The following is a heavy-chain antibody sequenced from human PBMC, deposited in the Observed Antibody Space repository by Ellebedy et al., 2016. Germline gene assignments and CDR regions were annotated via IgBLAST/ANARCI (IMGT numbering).Heavy chain of an antibody. Sequence: GESLKISXAASGFTFKTYAMSWVRQAPGEGLEWVSTLSGSGPKTYYADSVQGRFTISRDNSKSTLYLQMNSLRPEDTAFYYCAKGTMDYFYHWGQGTPVTVSS. CDR2: LSGSGPKT. D-gene: IGHD4/OR15-4a*01. V-gene: IGHV3-23*01. CDR3: AKGTMDYFYH. J-gene: IGHJ4*02. CDR1: GFTFKTYA.